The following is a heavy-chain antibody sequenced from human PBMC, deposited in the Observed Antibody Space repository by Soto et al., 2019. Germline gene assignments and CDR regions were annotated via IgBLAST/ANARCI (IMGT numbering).Heavy chain of an antibody. CDR1: GGSFSGYY. J-gene: IGHJ3*02. CDR3: ARQVGYSAYAYGGLDI. D-gene: IGHD5-12*01. CDR2: INHSGNT. Sequence: SETLSLTCAVYGGSFSGYYWNWIRQPPGKGLEWIGEINHSGNTNYNPSLKSRVTISVDTSENQFSLKLGSVTAADTAIYYCARQVGYSAYAYGGLDIWGQGTTVTVSS. V-gene: IGHV4-34*01.